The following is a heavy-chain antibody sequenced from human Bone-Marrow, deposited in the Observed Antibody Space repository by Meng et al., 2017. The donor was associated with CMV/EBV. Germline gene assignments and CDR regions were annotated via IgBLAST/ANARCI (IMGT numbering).Heavy chain of an antibody. CDR3: ARVASIAAPFDY. J-gene: IGHJ4*02. CDR2: IIPILGIA. CDR1: GGTFSSYT. Sequence: SVKVSCKASGGTFSSYTISWVRQAPGQGLEWMGRIIPILGIANYAQKFQGRVTITAVKSTSTAYMELSSLRSEDTAVYYCARVASIAAPFDYWGQGTRVTGSS. V-gene: IGHV1-69*02. D-gene: IGHD6-13*01.